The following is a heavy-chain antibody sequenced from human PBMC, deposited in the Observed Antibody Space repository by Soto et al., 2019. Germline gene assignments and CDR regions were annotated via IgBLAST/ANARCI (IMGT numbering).Heavy chain of an antibody. J-gene: IGHJ6*02. Sequence: GGSLXLSCAASEITFSAYAMGWVRQAPGKGLEWVSGISANTLDTYYADSVKGRFTISRDNSKNTLYLQMNSLRAEDTAVYYCAKDSPLFGVVITQDYYYGMDVWGQGTTVTVSS. CDR2: ISANTLDT. D-gene: IGHD3-3*01. CDR1: EITFSAYA. V-gene: IGHV3-23*01. CDR3: AKDSPLFGVVITQDYYYGMDV.